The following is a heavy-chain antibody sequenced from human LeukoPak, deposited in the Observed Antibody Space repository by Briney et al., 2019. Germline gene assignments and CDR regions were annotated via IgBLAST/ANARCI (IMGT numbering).Heavy chain of an antibody. V-gene: IGHV3-23*01. CDR2: ISGSGGST. J-gene: IGHJ4*02. CDR3: AKDPSGILTGYYDY. CDR1: GFTFSSYA. D-gene: IGHD3-9*01. Sequence: GGSLRLSCAASGFTFSSYAMSWVRQAPGKGLEWVSAISGSGGSTYYADSVKGRFTISRDNSKNTLYLQMNSLRAKDTAVYYCAKDPSGILTGYYDYWGQGTLVTVSS.